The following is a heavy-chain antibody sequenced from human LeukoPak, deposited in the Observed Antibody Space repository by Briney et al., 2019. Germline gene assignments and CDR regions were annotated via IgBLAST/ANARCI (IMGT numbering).Heavy chain of an antibody. J-gene: IGHJ4*02. CDR3: ARITDLTIFGVVLISGFFDY. CDR2: INPNSGAT. CDR1: VYTFTFYY. V-gene: IGHV1-2*02. Sequence: ASVTVSFKASVYTFTFYYTHWVRQAPGQGLEWMGWINPNSGATNYTQNFQGRVTMTRDTSISTAYMELSRLRSDDTAVYYCARITDLTIFGVVLISGFFDYWGQGTLVTVSS. D-gene: IGHD3-3*01.